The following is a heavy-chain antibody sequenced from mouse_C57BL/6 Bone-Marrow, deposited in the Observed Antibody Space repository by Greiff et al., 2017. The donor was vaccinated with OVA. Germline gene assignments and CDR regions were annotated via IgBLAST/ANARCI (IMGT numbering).Heavy chain of an antibody. CDR1: GFTFSSYT. V-gene: IGHV5-9*01. Sequence: EVKLMESGGGLVKPGGSLKLSCAASGFTFSSYTMSWVRPTPEKRLEWVATISGGGGNTYYPDSVKGRFTISRDNAKNTLYLQMSSLRSEDTALYYCARQGYYGSGAMDYWGQGTSVTVSS. CDR2: ISGGGGNT. J-gene: IGHJ4*01. CDR3: ARQGYYGSGAMDY. D-gene: IGHD1-1*01.